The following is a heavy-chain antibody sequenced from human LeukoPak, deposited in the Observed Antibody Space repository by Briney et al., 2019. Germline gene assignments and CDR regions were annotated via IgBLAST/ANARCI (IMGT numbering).Heavy chain of an antibody. CDR3: ARDYYGSGSYLPNWFDP. Sequence: GASVKVSCKASGYIFTDYYIHWLRQAPGQGLEWMGWINAGNGNTKYSQKFQGRVTITRDTSASTAYMELSSLRSEDTAVYYCARDYYGSGSYLPNWFDPWGQGSLVTVSS. CDR2: INAGNGNT. J-gene: IGHJ5*02. D-gene: IGHD3-10*01. V-gene: IGHV1/OR15-3*02. CDR1: GYIFTDYY.